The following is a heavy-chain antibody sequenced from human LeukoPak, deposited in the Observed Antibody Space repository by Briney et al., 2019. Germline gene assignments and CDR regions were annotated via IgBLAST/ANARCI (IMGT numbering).Heavy chain of an antibody. J-gene: IGHJ6*02. CDR1: GFIFSTYA. D-gene: IGHD2-8*01. CDR2: ISTSGGTT. V-gene: IGHV3-23*01. CDR3: AKDLYSPYYYGVDV. Sequence: GGSLRPSCAASGFIFSTYAMNWVRQAPGKGLEWVSAISTSGGTTYYADSVKGRFTISRDNSKNTLYLQMNSLRAEDTAVYYCAKDLYSPYYYGVDVWGQGTTVTVS.